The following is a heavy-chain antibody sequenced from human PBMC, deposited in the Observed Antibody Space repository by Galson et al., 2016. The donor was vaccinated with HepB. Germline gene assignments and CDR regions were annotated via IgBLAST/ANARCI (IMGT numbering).Heavy chain of an antibody. CDR3: AMTAFCRGGNCYPDY. CDR1: DFPFSNYW. D-gene: IGHD2-15*01. CDR2: IRQDGSET. V-gene: IGHV3-7*02. Sequence: SLRLSCAAADFPFSNYWMTWVRQAPGKGLEWVANIRQDGSETHYVVSVKGRFTISRDNAKNSLYLQMDSLRAEDTAVYYCAMTAFCRGGNCYPDYWGQGTLVTVSS. J-gene: IGHJ4*02.